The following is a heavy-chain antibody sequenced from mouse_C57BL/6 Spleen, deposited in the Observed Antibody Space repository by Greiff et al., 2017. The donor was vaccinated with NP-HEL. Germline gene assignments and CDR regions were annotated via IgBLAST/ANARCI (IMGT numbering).Heavy chain of an antibody. Sequence: VQLQQSGPELVKPGASVKISCKASGYAFSSSWMNWVKQRPGKGLEWIGRIYPGDGDTNYNGKFKGKATLTADKSSSTAYMQLSSLTSEDSAVYVCAREGNYLYYAMDYWGQGTSVTVSS. CDR2: IYPGDGDT. CDR3: AREGNYLYYAMDY. D-gene: IGHD2-1*01. V-gene: IGHV1-82*01. CDR1: GYAFSSSW. J-gene: IGHJ4*01.